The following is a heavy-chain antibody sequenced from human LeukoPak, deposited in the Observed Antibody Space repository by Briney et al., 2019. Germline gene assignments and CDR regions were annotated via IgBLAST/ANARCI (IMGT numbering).Heavy chain of an antibody. Sequence: GGSLRLSCAASGFTFSSYSMNWVRQAPGKGLEWVSSISSSSSYIYYADSVKGRFTISRDNAKNSLYLQMNSLRAEDTAVYYCARGRPIEMATIDAFDIWGQGTMVTVSS. CDR3: ARGRPIEMATIDAFDI. D-gene: IGHD5-24*01. J-gene: IGHJ3*02. V-gene: IGHV3-21*01. CDR2: ISSSSSYI. CDR1: GFTFSSYS.